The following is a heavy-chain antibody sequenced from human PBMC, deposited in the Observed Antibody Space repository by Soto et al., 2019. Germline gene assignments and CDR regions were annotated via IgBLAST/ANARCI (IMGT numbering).Heavy chain of an antibody. CDR3: AKDLTMVRGVPIDY. V-gene: IGHV3-23*01. Sequence: PGGSLRLSCAASGFTFSSYAMSWVRQAPGKGPEWVSAISGSGGSTYYADFVKGRFTISRDNSKNTLYLQMNSLRAEDTAVYYCAKDLTMVRGVPIDYWGQGTLVTVSS. J-gene: IGHJ4*02. CDR2: ISGSGGST. CDR1: GFTFSSYA. D-gene: IGHD3-10*01.